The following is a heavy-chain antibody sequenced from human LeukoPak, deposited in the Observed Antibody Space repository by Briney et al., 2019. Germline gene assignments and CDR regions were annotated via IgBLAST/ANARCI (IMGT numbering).Heavy chain of an antibody. CDR3: AKDWLIDY. J-gene: IGHJ4*02. D-gene: IGHD3-10*01. V-gene: IGHV3-23*01. CDR1: GFTFSSYA. CDR2: ISGSGST. Sequence: GGSLRLSCAASGFTFSSYAMNWVRQAPGKGLEWVSAISGSGSTYYADSVKGRFTISRDNSKNTLYLQMNRLRAEDTAVYVCAKDWLIDYWGQGTLVTVSS.